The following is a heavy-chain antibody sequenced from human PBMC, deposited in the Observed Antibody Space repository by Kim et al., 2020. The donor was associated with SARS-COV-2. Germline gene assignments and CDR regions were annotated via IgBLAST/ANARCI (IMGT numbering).Heavy chain of an antibody. Sequence: SETLSLTCAVSGGSISSSGYYWGWIRQPPGKGLEWIGSVYYTGATYYNPSLKSLVTISVNTSNNQFSLKLSSVTAADMAVYYCARHFRCTSIRFFGLFQFDYWGQVTLITVSS. CDR3: ARHFRCTSIRFFGLFQFDY. V-gene: IGHV4-39*01. D-gene: IGHD3-3*01. CDR1: GGSISSSGYY. J-gene: IGHJ4*02. CDR2: VYYTGAT.